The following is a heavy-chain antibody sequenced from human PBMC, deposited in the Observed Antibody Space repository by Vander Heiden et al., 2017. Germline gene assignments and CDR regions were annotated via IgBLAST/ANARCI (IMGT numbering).Heavy chain of an antibody. CDR3: ARAPYVWGSYPQPYFDY. CDR1: GDSVSSHIAA. Sequence: QVQLQQSGPGLVKPSQTLSLTCAISGDSVSSHIAAWNWIRQSPSRGLEWLGRTYYRSKWYNDYAVSVKSRITINPDTSKNQFSLQLNSVTPEDTAVYYCARAPYVWGSYPQPYFDYWGQGTLVTVSS. V-gene: IGHV6-1*01. J-gene: IGHJ4*02. D-gene: IGHD3-16*02. CDR2: TYYRSKWYN.